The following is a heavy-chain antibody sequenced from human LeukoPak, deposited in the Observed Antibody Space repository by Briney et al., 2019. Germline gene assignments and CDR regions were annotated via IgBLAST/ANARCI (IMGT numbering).Heavy chain of an antibody. CDR2: INHSGST. CDR3: ARLELLYYFDY. J-gene: IGHJ4*02. V-gene: IGHV4-34*01. CDR1: GGSFSGYY. D-gene: IGHD1-7*01. Sequence: SETLSLTCAVYGGSFSGYYWSWVRQPPGKGLEWIGEINHSGSTNYNPSLKSRVTISVDTSKNQFSLKLSSVTAADTAVYYCARLELLYYFDYWGQGTLVTVSS.